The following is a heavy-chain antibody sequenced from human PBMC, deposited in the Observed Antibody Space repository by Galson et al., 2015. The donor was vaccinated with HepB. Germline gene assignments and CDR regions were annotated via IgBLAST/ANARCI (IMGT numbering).Heavy chain of an antibody. CDR2: IYYSGST. V-gene: IGHV4-59*01. CDR3: AREGGYDPTYGWFDP. D-gene: IGHD5-12*01. J-gene: IGHJ5*02. Sequence: ETLSLTCTVSGGSISSYYWSWIRQPPGKGLEWIGYIYYSGSTNYNPSLKSRVIISVDTSKNQFSLKLSSVTAADTAVYYCAREGGYDPTYGWFDPWGQGTLVTVSS. CDR1: GGSISSYY.